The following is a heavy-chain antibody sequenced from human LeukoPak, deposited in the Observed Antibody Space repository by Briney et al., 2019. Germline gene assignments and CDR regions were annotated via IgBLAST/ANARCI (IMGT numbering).Heavy chain of an antibody. J-gene: IGHJ4*02. CDR3: VRDNPRQQGFAY. D-gene: IGHD6-13*01. CDR2: ISGSGGST. Sequence: GGSLRLSCAASGFTFSSYAMSWVRQAPGKGLEWVSAISGSGGSTYYADSVKGRFTISRDNSKNTLYLQMNSLRAEDTAVYYCVRDNPRQQGFAYWGQGTLVTVSS. CDR1: GFTFSSYA. V-gene: IGHV3-23*01.